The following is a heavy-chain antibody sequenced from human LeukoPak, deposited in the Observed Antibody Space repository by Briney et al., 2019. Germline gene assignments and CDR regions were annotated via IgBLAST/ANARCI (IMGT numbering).Heavy chain of an antibody. CDR3: ARGGIVVAVYLDF. V-gene: IGHV4-38-2*01. Sequence: PSETLSLTCVVSGYSISNDYYWGWIRQPPEKGLEWIGSVYHTGSPYYNPSLKSRVTISVDTSKNQLSLKLRSVTAADTAVYYCARGGIVVAVYLDFWGKGTLVTVSS. CDR2: VYHTGSP. J-gene: IGHJ4*02. D-gene: IGHD2-15*01. CDR1: GYSISNDYY.